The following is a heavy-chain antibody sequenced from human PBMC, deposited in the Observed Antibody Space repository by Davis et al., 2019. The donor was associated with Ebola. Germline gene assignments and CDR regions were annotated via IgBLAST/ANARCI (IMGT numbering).Heavy chain of an antibody. J-gene: IGHJ6*02. V-gene: IGHV3-23*01. CDR3: AKGGSGWPSDYSYGMGV. CDR2: IGGRGDSP. Sequence: GESLKIPCAASGFTFRSYALNWVRRAPGKGLEWVSGIGGRGDSPHYADSVKGRFTISRDNSKNTLFLQMNSLRADDTAVYYCAKGGSGWPSDYSYGMGVWGQGTTVTVSS. D-gene: IGHD6-19*01. CDR1: GFTFRSYA.